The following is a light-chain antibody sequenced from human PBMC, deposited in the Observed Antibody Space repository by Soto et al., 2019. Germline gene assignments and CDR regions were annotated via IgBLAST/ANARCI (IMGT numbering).Light chain of an antibody. CDR3: SSHAGRGSII. CDR1: CTDIGRYDL. CDR2: EVN. J-gene: IGLJ2*01. V-gene: IGLV2-23*02. Sequence: QSALTQPASVSGSPGQSITISCTGACTDIGRYDLVAWYQQDPGKSPKLMIYEVNKRPSGVSDRFSGSKSGNTASLTISGLQAEDEADYFCSSHAGRGSIIFGGGTKLTVL.